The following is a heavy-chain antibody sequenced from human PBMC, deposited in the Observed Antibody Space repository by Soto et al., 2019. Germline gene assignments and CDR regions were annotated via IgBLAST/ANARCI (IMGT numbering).Heavy chain of an antibody. CDR2: TYYRSKWYN. J-gene: IGHJ4*02. CDR3: VLALPSVPGGYFAY. D-gene: IGHD6-19*01. V-gene: IGHV6-1*01. Sequence: PSQTLSLTCAISGDSVSSNSAAWNWIRQSPSRGLEWLGRTYYRSKWYNDYAVSVKSRITINPDTSKNQFSLQLNSVTPEDTAVYYCVLALPSVPGGYFAYWGQGSLVTVYS. CDR1: GDSVSSNSAA.